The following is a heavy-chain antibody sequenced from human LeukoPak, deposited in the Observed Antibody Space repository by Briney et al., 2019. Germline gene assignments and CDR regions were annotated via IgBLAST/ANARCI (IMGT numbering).Heavy chain of an antibody. D-gene: IGHD1-7*01. CDR2: INPSGGST. V-gene: IGHV1-46*01. Sequence: ASVKVSCKASGYTFTSYYMHWVRQAPGQGLEWMGIINPSGGSTSYAQKFQGRVTITADKSTSTAYMELSSLRSEDTAVYYCARELGITGTRTPNWFDPWGQGTLVTVSS. CDR3: ARELGITGTRTPNWFDP. J-gene: IGHJ5*02. CDR1: GYTFTSYY.